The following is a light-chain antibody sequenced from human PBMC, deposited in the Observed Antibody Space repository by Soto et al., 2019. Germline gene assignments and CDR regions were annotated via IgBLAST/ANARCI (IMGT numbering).Light chain of an antibody. CDR1: SSNIGSYT. CDR2: NND. CDR3: AAWDDSVHWV. J-gene: IGLJ3*02. Sequence: QSVLTQPPSASGTPGQRVTISCSGSSSNIGSYTVNWYQLLPGTAPKLLIYNNDERPSGVPDRFAGSKSGTSASLAISGLQSEDEAEYYCAAWDDSVHWVFGGGTKPTVL. V-gene: IGLV1-44*01.